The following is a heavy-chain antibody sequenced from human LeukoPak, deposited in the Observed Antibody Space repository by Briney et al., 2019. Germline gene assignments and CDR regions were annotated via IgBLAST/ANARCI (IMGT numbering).Heavy chain of an antibody. J-gene: IGHJ5*02. CDR1: GGSISSSSYY. Sequence: SETLSLTCTVSGGSISSSSYYWGWIRQPPGKGLEWIGSIYYSGSTYYNPSLKSRVTISVDTSKNQFSLKLSSVTAADTAVYYCARDHEAGYSSGPGSPWGQGTLVTVSS. CDR3: ARDHEAGYSSGPGSP. CDR2: IYYSGST. V-gene: IGHV4-39*07. D-gene: IGHD6-19*01.